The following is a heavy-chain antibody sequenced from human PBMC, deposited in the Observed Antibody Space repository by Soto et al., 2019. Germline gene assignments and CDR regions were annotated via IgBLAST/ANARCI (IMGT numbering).Heavy chain of an antibody. CDR3: AASEGYYDSSGPALGY. D-gene: IGHD3-22*01. CDR2: ISYDGSNK. CDR1: GFTFSSYG. J-gene: IGHJ4*02. V-gene: IGHV3-30*03. Sequence: GSLRLSCAASGFTFSSYGMHWVRQAPGKGLEWVAVISYDGSNKYYADSVKGRFTISRDSSKNTLFLQMNTLRVEDTAVYYCAASEGYYDSSGPALGYWGQGSLVTVSS.